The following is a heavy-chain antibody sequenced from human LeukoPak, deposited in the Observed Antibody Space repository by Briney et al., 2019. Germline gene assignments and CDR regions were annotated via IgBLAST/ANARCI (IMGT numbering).Heavy chain of an antibody. CDR2: FDPEDGET. CDR3: ASRARGDYDFWSGYSDFQH. CDR1: GYTLTELS. Sequence: AASVKVSCKVSGYTLTELSMHWVRQAPGKGLEWMGGFDPEDGETIYAQKFQGRVTITADESTSTAYMELSSLRSEDTAVYYCASRARGDYDFWSGYSDFQHWGQGTLVTVSS. V-gene: IGHV1-24*01. J-gene: IGHJ1*01. D-gene: IGHD3-3*01.